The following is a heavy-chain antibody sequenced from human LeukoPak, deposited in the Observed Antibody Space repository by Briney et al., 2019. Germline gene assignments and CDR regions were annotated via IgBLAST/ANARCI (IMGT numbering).Heavy chain of an antibody. CDR1: GYTFTSYY. CDR2: INPSGGGT. CDR3: ARGLGPPGKARWFDP. D-gene: IGHD1-14*01. Sequence: ASVKVSCKASGYTFTSYYMHWVRQAPGQGLEWMGIINPSGGGTTYAQNFQGRVTVTGDTSTSTVYMELSSLTFEETAVYYCARGLGPPGKARWFDPWGQGTLVTVSS. J-gene: IGHJ5*02. V-gene: IGHV1-46*01.